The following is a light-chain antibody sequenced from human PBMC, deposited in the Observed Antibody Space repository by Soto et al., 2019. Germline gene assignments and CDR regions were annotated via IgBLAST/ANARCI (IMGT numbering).Light chain of an antibody. CDR2: KDI. J-gene: IGLJ2*01. CDR1: ALPKQY. V-gene: IGLV3-25*02. CDR3: QSADSSGTYVV. Sequence: SYELPQPPSVSVSPGQTARITCSGDALPKQYAYWYQQKPGQAPVLVIYKDIERPSGIPERFSGSSPGTTVTLTISGVQAEDEADYYCQSADSSGTYVVFGGGTQLTVL.